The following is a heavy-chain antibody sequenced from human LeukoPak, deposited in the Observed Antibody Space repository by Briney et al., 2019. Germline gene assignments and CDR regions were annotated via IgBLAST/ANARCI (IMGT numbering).Heavy chain of an antibody. CDR2: ILSDERDT. CDR3: ARSPYTNYPTSDY. Sequence: GRSLRLSCAASGFTFTNYAMHWVRQAPGKGLEWVALILSDERDTYYADSVKGRFTISRDNSKNTLFLQMNSLRAEDTAVYFCARSPYTNYPTSDYWGQGTLVTVSS. V-gene: IGHV3-30*04. D-gene: IGHD4-11*01. CDR1: GFTFTNYA. J-gene: IGHJ4*02.